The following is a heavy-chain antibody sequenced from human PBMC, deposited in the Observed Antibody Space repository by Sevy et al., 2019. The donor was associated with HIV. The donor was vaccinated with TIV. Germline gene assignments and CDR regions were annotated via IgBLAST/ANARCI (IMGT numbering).Heavy chain of an antibody. V-gene: IGHV1-18*01. CDR2: IGVYNGNA. D-gene: IGHD3-10*01. J-gene: IGHJ4*02. CDR1: GYNFASYG. CDR3: ARVPTYYYGSATYFDY. Sequence: ASVKVSCKTSGYNFASYGITWVRQAPGQGLEWMGWIGVYNGNANSAQNLQARFTMTTDTATRTAYMELTSLRSDDTAVYYCARVPTYYYGSATYFDYWGQRTLVTVSS.